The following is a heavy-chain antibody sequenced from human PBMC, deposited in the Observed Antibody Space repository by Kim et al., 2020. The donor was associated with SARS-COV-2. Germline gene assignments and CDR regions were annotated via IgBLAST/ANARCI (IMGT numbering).Heavy chain of an antibody. D-gene: IGHD3-22*01. CDR2: IRSKAYGGTT. CDR3: TRDRCGYRGKGEGYYFDY. CDR1: GFTFGDYA. Sequence: GGSLRLSCTASGFTFGDYAMSWFRQAPGKGLEWVGFIRSKAYGGTTEYAASVKGRFTISRDDSKSIAYLQMNSLKTEDTAVYYCTRDRCGYRGKGEGYYFDYWGQGTLVTVSS. V-gene: IGHV3-49*03. J-gene: IGHJ4*02.